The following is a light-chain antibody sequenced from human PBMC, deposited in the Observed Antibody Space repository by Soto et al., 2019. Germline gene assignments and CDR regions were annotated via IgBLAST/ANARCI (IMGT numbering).Light chain of an antibody. CDR2: VAS. CDR3: QQLNSYPVT. V-gene: IGKV3-15*01. CDR1: QSVSSN. J-gene: IGKJ5*01. Sequence: EIVMTQSPATLPVSPGERATLSCRASQSVSSNLAWYRQKPGQAPRFLIYVASTRATGIPARFSGSGYGTKIPLTISRLQPEDFATYYCQQLNSYPVTFGQGTRLEI.